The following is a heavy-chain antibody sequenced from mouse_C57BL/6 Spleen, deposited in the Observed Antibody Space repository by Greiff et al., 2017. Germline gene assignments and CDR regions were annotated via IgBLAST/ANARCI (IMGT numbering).Heavy chain of an antibody. Sequence: EVKLQESGPELVKPGASVKIPCKASGYTFTDYNMDWVKQSHGKSLEWIGDINPNNGGTIYNQKFKGKATLTVDKSSSTAYMELRSRTSEDTAVYYGARRGYYGNPYMDYWGQGNSVTVSS. CDR2: INPNNGGT. CDR3: ARRGYYGNPYMDY. D-gene: IGHD2-1*01. V-gene: IGHV1-18*01. J-gene: IGHJ4*01. CDR1: GYTFTDYN.